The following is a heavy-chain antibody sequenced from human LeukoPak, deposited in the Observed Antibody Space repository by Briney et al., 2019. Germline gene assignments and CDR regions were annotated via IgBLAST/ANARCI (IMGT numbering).Heavy chain of an antibody. V-gene: IGHV6-1*01. J-gene: IGHJ5*02. CDR2: TYYRSKWYS. CDR3: ARDMDYYDSGTYYDSRWFDP. Sequence: SQTLSLTCAISGDSVSTNSAAWNWIRQSPSRGLEWLGRTYYRSKWYSDYAVSVKSRISINPDTSKNQFSLQLNSVTPEDTAVYYCARDMDYYDSGTYYDSRWFDPWGQGTLVTVSS. CDR1: GDSVSTNSAA. D-gene: IGHD3-10*01.